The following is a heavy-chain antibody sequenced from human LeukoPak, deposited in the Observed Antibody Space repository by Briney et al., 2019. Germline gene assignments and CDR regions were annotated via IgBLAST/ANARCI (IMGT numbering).Heavy chain of an antibody. J-gene: IGHJ4*02. CDR3: PREVVAGVGAATIDY. D-gene: IGHD1-26*01. CDR1: GYTFTIYG. V-gene: IGHV1-18*01. CDR2: ISAYKGNT. Sequence: ASVNVSFTSSGYTFTIYGISGVRQAPAQGRAWMGCISAYKGNTNYSQKLQGRVTINSDTSTSKASIEVSILTAGAPAVTILPREVVAGVGAATIDYWGQGTLVTVSS.